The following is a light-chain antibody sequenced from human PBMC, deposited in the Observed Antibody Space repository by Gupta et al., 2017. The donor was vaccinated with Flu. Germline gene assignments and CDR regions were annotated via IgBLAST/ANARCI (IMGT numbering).Light chain of an antibody. CDR3: QSYDSSLSGVV. Sequence: VTISCTGSSSNIGAGYDVNWYLQLPGTAPKLLIYGNNNRPSGVPDRLSASKSGTSASLAIAGLQADDEADYYCQSYDSSLSGVVFGGGTKLTVL. J-gene: IGLJ2*01. V-gene: IGLV1-40*01. CDR2: GNN. CDR1: SSNIGAGYD.